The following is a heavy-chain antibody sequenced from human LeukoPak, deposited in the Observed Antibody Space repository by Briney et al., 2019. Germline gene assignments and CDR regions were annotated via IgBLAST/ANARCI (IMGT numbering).Heavy chain of an antibody. CDR2: ISSSSSYI. CDR1: GFTFSSYS. V-gene: IGHV3-21*01. CDR3: ARGGYSWLRLPSSVYFDY. D-gene: IGHD5-12*01. J-gene: IGHJ4*02. Sequence: GGSLRLSXVASGFTFSSYSMNWVRQAPGKGLEWVSSISSSSSYIYYADSVKGRFTISRDNAKNSLYLQMNSLRAEDTAVYYCARGGYSWLRLPSSVYFDYWGQGTLVTVSS.